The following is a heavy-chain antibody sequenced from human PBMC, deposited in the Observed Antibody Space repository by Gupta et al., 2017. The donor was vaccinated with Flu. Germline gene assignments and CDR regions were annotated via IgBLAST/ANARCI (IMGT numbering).Heavy chain of an antibody. D-gene: IGHD6-13*01. CDR1: GFSSSSYS. CDR2: SSSSSSYI. J-gene: IGHJ3*02. Sequence: EVQLVESGGGLVKPGGSLRLSCAASGFSSSSYSKNWVRQPPGKGLEGVSSSSSSSSYIYYADSVKGRFTISRDNAKNSLYLQMNSLRAEDTAVYYCARVSSGSSWLQDAFDIWGQGTMVTVSS. V-gene: IGHV3-21*01. CDR3: ARVSSGSSWLQDAFDI.